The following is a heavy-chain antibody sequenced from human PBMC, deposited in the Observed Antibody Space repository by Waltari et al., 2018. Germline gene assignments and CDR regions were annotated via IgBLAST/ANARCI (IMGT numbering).Heavy chain of an antibody. J-gene: IGHJ4*02. CDR3: FNLGYCIPSTCYPRPW. V-gene: IGHV4-34*01. CDR1: GGSFTSYY. D-gene: IGHD2-2*01. Sequence: QVNLQQWGAGLLKPSETLSLTCSVDGGSFTSYYWSWIRQPPGKGLEWIGEVTHRCITHYDPSFKSRVAMSVYTSMCQFSLKLTFWTAADTAVYYCFNLGYCIPSTCYPRPWWGPGNLVVVSS. CDR2: VTHRCIT.